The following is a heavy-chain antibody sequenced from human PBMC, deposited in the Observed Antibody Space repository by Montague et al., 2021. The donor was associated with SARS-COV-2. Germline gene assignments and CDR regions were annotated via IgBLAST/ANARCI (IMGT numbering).Heavy chain of an antibody. J-gene: IGHJ4*02. CDR3: ARASGKKTIFGVAISYFDY. Sequence: TLSLTCTVSGGSISSGGYYWSWIRQHPGKGLEWIGYIYYSGSTXYKPSLKSRVTISVDTSKNQFSLKLSSVTAAGTAVYYCARASGKKTIFGVAISYFDYWGQGTLVTVSS. D-gene: IGHD3-3*01. CDR1: GGSISSGGYY. CDR2: IYYSGST. V-gene: IGHV4-31*03.